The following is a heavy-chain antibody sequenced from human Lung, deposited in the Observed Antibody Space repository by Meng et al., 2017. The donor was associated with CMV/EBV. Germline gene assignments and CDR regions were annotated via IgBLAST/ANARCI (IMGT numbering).Heavy chain of an antibody. CDR3: ARSRVLSSSPSRPPTYGMDV. CDR2: IIPILGRA. D-gene: IGHD2-2*01. Sequence: SXXVSXKASGGTSSSYVISWVRQAPGQGLEWMGGIIPILGRANYGQKFQARVTITADKSTSTAHMELSSLRYEDTAVYYCARSRVLSSSPSRPPTYGMDVWXQGTTVTVSS. CDR1: GGTSSSYV. J-gene: IGHJ6*02. V-gene: IGHV1-69*10.